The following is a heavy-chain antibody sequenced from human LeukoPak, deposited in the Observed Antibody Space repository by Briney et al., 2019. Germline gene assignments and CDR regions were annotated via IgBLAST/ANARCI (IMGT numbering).Heavy chain of an antibody. Sequence: PGGSLRLSCAASGFTFSSYSMNWVRQAPGKGLEWVSYISSSSTIYYADSVKGRFTISRDNAKNSLYLQMNSLRAEDTAVYYCARVQGRSNDYWGQGTLVTVSS. J-gene: IGHJ4*02. D-gene: IGHD2-2*01. CDR1: GFTFSSYS. CDR3: ARVQGRSNDY. V-gene: IGHV3-48*01. CDR2: ISSSSTI.